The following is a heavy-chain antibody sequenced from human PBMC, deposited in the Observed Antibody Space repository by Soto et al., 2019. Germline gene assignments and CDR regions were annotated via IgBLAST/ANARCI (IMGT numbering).Heavy chain of an antibody. J-gene: IGHJ3*02. D-gene: IGHD2-15*01. CDR2: ISWNSGSI. V-gene: IGHV3-9*01. CDR3: ARYCSGGSCYLPRAFDI. CDR1: GFTIDDYA. Sequence: EVQLVESGGGLVQPGRSLRLSCAASGFTIDDYAMHRVRQAPGKGLEWVSGISWNSGSIGYADSVKGRFTISRDNAKNSLYLQMNSLRAEDTALYYCARYCSGGSCYLPRAFDIWGQGTMVTVSS.